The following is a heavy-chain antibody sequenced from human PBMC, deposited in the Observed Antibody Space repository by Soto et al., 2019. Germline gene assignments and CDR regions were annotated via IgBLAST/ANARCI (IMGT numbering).Heavy chain of an antibody. J-gene: IGHJ3*02. Sequence: GGSLRLSCAASGFTFSNAWMNWVRQAPGKGLEWVGRIKSKTDGGTTDYAAPVKGRFTISRDDSKNTLYLQMNSLKTEDTAVYYCTTLSHFGVVAATIESQNAFDIWGQGTMVTVSS. CDR3: TTLSHFGVVAATIESQNAFDI. CDR1: GFTFSNAW. CDR2: IKSKTDGGTT. D-gene: IGHD2-15*01. V-gene: IGHV3-15*07.